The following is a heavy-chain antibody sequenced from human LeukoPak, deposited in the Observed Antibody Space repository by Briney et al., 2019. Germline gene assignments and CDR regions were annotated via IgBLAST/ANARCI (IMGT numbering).Heavy chain of an antibody. J-gene: IGHJ4*02. CDR2: ISSSSSTI. V-gene: IGHV3-48*04. D-gene: IGHD5-24*01. Sequence: GGSLRLSCAASGFTFSSYSMNWVRQAPGKGLEWVSYISSSSSTIYYADSVKGRFTISRDNAKNSLYLQMNSLRAEDTAVYYCARGIEMATTEYFDYWGQGTLVTVSS. CDR1: GFTFSSYS. CDR3: ARGIEMATTEYFDY.